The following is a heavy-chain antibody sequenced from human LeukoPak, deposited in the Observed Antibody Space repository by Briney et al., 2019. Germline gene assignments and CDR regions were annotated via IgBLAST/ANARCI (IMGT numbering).Heavy chain of an antibody. CDR3: SRQGNTWGRWYFDL. CDR2: IYYSGTT. CDR1: GGSISSYY. V-gene: IGHV4-59*08. J-gene: IGHJ2*01. Sequence: SETLSLTCTVSGGSISSYYWSWIRQPPGKGLEWIGYIYYSGTTNYNPSLKSRVTISVDTSKNQFSLKLSSVTAADTAVYYCSRQGNTWGRWYFDLWGRGTLVTVSS. D-gene: IGHD7-27*01.